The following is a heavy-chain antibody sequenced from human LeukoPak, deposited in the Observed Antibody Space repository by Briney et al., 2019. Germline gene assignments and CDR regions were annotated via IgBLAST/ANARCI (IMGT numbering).Heavy chain of an antibody. D-gene: IGHD3-3*01. CDR3: AKDRSLRFLEY. CDR2: IYYDASNE. J-gene: IGHJ4*02. Sequence: GGTLRLSCAASGFTFSSYAMHWVRQAPGKGLEWVAVIYYDASNEYYADSVKGRFTISKDNSRNTVYLEMNNLRADDTAIYYCAKDRSLRFLEYWGQGTLVTVSS. CDR1: GFTFSSYA. V-gene: IGHV3-30*04.